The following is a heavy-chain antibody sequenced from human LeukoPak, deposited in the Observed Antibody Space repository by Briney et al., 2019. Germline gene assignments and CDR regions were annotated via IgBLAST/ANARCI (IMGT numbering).Heavy chain of an antibody. CDR1: GFPFRNYA. CDR3: AKAVQRASNQERKNYYGMDV. Sequence: GGSLRLSCAASGFPFRNYAMSWVRQPPGKGLEWVSGISDSGTDTYYAESVKGRFTISRDNSKNTLYLQMNSLRVEDTAVYYCAKAVQRASNQERKNYYGMDVWGQGTTVTVSS. D-gene: IGHD1-14*01. V-gene: IGHV3-23*01. CDR2: ISDSGTDT. J-gene: IGHJ6*02.